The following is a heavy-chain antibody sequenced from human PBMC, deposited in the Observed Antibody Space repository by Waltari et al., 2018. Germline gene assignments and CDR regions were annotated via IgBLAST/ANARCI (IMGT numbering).Heavy chain of an antibody. CDR2: IKEDGSER. J-gene: IGHJ6*02. CDR3: ARGPY. Sequence: EVRLVESGGGLVQPGGSLRLSCAASGFTFGSSWMSWVRQAPGKGLEWVASIKEDGSERYYVDSAKGRSTISRDNAKTSLFLQMNSLRVEDTAVYYCARGPYWGQGTTVTVSS. D-gene: IGHD2-21*01. V-gene: IGHV3-7*04. CDR1: GFTFGSSW.